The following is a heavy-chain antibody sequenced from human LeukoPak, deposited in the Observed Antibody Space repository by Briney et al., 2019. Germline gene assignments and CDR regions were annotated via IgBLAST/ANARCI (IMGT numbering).Heavy chain of an antibody. D-gene: IGHD3-10*01. Sequence: GGSLGLSCAASGFTFDDYGMSWVRQAPGKGLEWVSGINWNGGSTGYADSVKGRFTIARDNAKNSLSLQMNSLRAEDTAVYYCARPLMYYYGSETYFWFDPWGQGTLVTVSS. V-gene: IGHV3-20*04. CDR3: ARPLMYYYGSETYFWFDP. J-gene: IGHJ5*02. CDR2: INWNGGST. CDR1: GFTFDDYG.